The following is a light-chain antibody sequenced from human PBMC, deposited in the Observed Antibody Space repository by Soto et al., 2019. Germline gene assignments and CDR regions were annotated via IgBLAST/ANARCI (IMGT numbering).Light chain of an antibody. CDR2: GAS. V-gene: IGKV3-20*01. J-gene: IGKJ3*01. Sequence: EIVLTQSPGTLSLSPGERATLSCRASQSVSSSYLAWYQQKPGQAPRLLIYGASSRATGIPDRFSGSGSGTDFTLTMSRLEPEDFAVEYCQPYGSSPRVTFGPGTKVDIK. CDR3: QPYGSSPRVT. CDR1: QSVSSSY.